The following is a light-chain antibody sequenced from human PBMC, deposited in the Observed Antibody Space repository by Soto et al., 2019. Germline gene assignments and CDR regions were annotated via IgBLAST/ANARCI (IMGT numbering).Light chain of an antibody. CDR3: QQYGSSSWT. V-gene: IGKV3-20*01. Sequence: EIVLTQSPGTPSLSPGERATLSCRASQSVSSSYLAWYQQKPGQAPRLLIYGASSRATGIPDRFSGSGSGTDFTLTISRLEPEDFAVHYCQQYGSSSWTFGQGTKVDIK. CDR2: GAS. J-gene: IGKJ1*01. CDR1: QSVSSSY.